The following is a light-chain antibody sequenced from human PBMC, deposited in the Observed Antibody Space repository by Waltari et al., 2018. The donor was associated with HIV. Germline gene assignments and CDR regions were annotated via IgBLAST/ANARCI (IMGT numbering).Light chain of an antibody. CDR3: QQYNSWPRT. Sequence: EIVMTQSLATLSVSPGERAIFSCRASQSVSSNLAWYQQKPGQAPRLLIYGASTRATGVPARFSGSGSGTEFTLTISSLQSEDFAVYYCQQYNSWPRTFGQGTKVEIK. CDR2: GAS. V-gene: IGKV3-15*01. J-gene: IGKJ1*01. CDR1: QSVSSN.